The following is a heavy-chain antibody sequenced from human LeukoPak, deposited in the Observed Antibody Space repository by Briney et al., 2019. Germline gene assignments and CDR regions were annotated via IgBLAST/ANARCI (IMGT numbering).Heavy chain of an antibody. Sequence: GGSLRLSCAASGLIVSSYYMSWVRQAPGKGLEWVSVIYNDGSAFYADSVKGRFTISRDNSKNTLYLEMNTLRAEDTAVYYCASSVITTTPVYFDYWGQGTLVTVSS. D-gene: IGHD3-22*01. J-gene: IGHJ4*02. V-gene: IGHV3-53*01. CDR1: GLIVSSYY. CDR2: IYNDGSA. CDR3: ASSVITTTPVYFDY.